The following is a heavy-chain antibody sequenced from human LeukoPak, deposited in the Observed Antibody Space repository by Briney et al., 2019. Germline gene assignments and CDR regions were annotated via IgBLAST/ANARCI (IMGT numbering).Heavy chain of an antibody. Sequence: ASVKVSCKASGYTFTSYYMHWVRQAPGQGLEWMGIINPSGGSTSYAQKFQGRVTMTRDTSTDTAYMELSSLRSEDTAVYYCATDQIAVAATSDAFDIWGQGAMVTVSA. J-gene: IGHJ3*02. D-gene: IGHD6-19*01. CDR3: ATDQIAVAATSDAFDI. CDR1: GYTFTSYY. V-gene: IGHV1-46*01. CDR2: INPSGGST.